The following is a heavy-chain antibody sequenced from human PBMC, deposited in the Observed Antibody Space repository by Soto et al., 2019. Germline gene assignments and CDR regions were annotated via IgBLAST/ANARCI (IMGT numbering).Heavy chain of an antibody. Sequence: ASVKVSCKASGYTFTGYYIHWVRQAPGQGLEWMGWINPNSGVTNYAQKFQGWVAMTRVTSISTAYMELSSLRSDDTAVYYCARASKSTTPDFDYWGQGTLVTVSP. J-gene: IGHJ4*02. D-gene: IGHD1-1*01. CDR1: GYTFTGYY. V-gene: IGHV1-2*04. CDR3: ARASKSTTPDFDY. CDR2: INPNSGVT.